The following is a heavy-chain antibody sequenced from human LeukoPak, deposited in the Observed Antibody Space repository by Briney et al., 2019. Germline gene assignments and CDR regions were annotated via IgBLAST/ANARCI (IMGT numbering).Heavy chain of an antibody. CDR3: ASYGSGSHDY. D-gene: IGHD3-10*01. CDR1: GFTFSNAW. Sequence: GGSLRLSCAASGFTFSNAWMNWVRQAPGKGLEWVGRITTKAEGGTTDYAAPVKGRFSISRDDSKNTVYPQMNSLKTEDTAVYYCASYGSGSHDYWGQGSLVTVSS. J-gene: IGHJ4*02. V-gene: IGHV3-15*01. CDR2: ITTKAEGGTT.